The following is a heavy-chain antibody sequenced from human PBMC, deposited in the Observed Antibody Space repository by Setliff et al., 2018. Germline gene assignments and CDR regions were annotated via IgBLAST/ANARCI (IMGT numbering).Heavy chain of an antibody. V-gene: IGHV3-74*01. CDR1: EFTLSTYW. J-gene: IGHJ4*02. D-gene: IGHD3-22*01. CDR3: VRGSAYSSVSFDC. CDR2: INSDGSTT. Sequence: GGSLRLSCAASEFTLSTYWIHWVRQAPRKGLVWVSRINSDGSTTTYADSVKGRFTISRDNGKNTVYLQMNSLRAEDTAMYYCVRGSAYSSVSFDCWGQGTPVTVSS.